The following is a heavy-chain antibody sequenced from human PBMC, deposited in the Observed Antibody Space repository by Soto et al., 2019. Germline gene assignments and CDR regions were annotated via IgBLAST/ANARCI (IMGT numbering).Heavy chain of an antibody. Sequence: QLQLQESGPGLVKPSETLSLTCSVSGDSINSDKYYWGWIRQPPGKGLEWIGSIYFRGNTYYNPSLQTRVTISLDKPKSHFSLKLNSVTAADSAVYFCARLEGLATISYYFDFWGQGALVTVSS. CDR3: ARLEGLATISYYFDF. CDR2: IYFRGNT. J-gene: IGHJ4*02. D-gene: IGHD3-9*01. V-gene: IGHV4-39*01. CDR1: GDSINSDKYY.